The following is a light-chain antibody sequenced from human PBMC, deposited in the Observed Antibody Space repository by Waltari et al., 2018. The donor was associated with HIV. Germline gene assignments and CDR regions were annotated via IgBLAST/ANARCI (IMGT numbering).Light chain of an antibody. CDR1: TSRTLD. J-gene: IGLJ3*02. CDR3: QVWVNSVV. V-gene: IGLV3-9*01. CDR2: NDS. Sequence: SYELTQPLSAAALLGQTAKIPCGGRTSRTLDVHWYRQKPGQAPELVIFNDSKRPSGIPGRFLGSKSTNTATLTITGAQVGDEADYYCQVWVNSVVFGGGTMLTVL.